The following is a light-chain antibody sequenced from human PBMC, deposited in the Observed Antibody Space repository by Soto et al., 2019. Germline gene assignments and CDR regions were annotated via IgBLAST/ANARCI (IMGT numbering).Light chain of an antibody. Sequence: SQMPQSQSSLSASVGDRVTITCQASQDISNYLNWYQQKPGKAPKLLIYDASHLETGVPSRFSGSGSGTDFTFAISSLQPEDIATYYCQQSDNLPLTFGGGTKVDIK. J-gene: IGKJ4*01. CDR2: DAS. CDR1: QDISNY. CDR3: QQSDNLPLT. V-gene: IGKV1-33*01.